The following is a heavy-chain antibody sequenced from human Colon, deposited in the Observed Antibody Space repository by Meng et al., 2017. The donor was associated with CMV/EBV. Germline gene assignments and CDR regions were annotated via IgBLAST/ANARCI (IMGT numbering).Heavy chain of an antibody. J-gene: IGHJ5*02. Sequence: SGYPFTDYYVHWVRQAPGQGLEWMGWINPKSGITIYAQNFQGRLTLTRDTSISTVYMELSRLRSDDMAVYYCAKTAEYSSSSAAFDPWGQGTLVTVSS. CDR1: GYPFTDYY. CDR2: INPKSGIT. CDR3: AKTAEYSSSSAAFDP. V-gene: IGHV1-2*02. D-gene: IGHD6-6*01.